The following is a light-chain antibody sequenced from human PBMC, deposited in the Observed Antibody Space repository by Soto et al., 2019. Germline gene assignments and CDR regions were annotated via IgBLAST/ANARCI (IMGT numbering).Light chain of an antibody. CDR1: QSISSY. V-gene: IGKV1-39*01. J-gene: IGKJ1*01. Sequence: DIQMNQSPSSLSASVGDRVTITCRASQSISSYLNCYQQKPGKAPKLLIYAASSLQSGVPSRFSGRGSGTDFTLTISSLQPEDFATYYCPQSYSTPRTFGQGTKVEIK. CDR3: PQSYSTPRT. CDR2: AAS.